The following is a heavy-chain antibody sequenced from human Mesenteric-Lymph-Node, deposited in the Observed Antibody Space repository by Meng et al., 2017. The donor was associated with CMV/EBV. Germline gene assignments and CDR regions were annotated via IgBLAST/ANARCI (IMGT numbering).Heavy chain of an antibody. Sequence: YTFTAYGLSCVRQAPGQGLEWMGWINTKTGEPTYAQGFTGRFVFSLDTSVSTSFLHISGLKPEDTAIYFCARGKLLWFGESVDWFDSWGHGTLVTVSS. D-gene: IGHD3-10*01. V-gene: IGHV7-4-1*02. J-gene: IGHJ5*01. CDR3: ARGKLLWFGESVDWFDS. CDR1: YTFTAYG. CDR2: INTKTGEP.